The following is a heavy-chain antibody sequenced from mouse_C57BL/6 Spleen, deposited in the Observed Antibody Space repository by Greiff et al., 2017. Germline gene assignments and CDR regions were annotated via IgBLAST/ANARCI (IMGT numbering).Heavy chain of an antibody. D-gene: IGHD1-1*01. CDR2: ISSGSSTI. Sequence: EVKLVESGGGLVKPGGSLKLSCAASGFTFSDYGMHWVRQAPEKGLEWVAYISSGSSTIYYADTVKGRFTIFRDNAKNTLFLQMTSLRSEDTARYYCAGGPAYDSSYLYFDVWGTGTTVTVSS. V-gene: IGHV5-17*01. J-gene: IGHJ1*03. CDR3: AGGPAYDSSYLYFDV. CDR1: GFTFSDYG.